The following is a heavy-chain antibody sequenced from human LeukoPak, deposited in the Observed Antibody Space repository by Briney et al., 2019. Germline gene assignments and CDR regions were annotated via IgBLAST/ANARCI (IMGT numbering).Heavy chain of an antibody. Sequence: ASVKVSCKASGYTFTSYYMHWVRQAPGQGLEWMGIINPSGGSTSYAQKFQGRVTMTRDMSTSTVYMELSSLRSEDTAVYYCARAVEMATIAEIDYWGQEPWSPSPQ. CDR2: INPSGGST. CDR1: GYTFTSYY. D-gene: IGHD5-24*01. J-gene: IGHJ4*01. CDR3: ARAVEMATIAEIDY. V-gene: IGHV1-46*01.